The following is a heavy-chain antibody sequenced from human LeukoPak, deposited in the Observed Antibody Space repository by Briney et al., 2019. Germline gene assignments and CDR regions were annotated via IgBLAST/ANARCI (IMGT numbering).Heavy chain of an antibody. Sequence: AASVKVSCKASGYTFTSYYMHWVRQAPGQGLEWMGIINPSGGSTSYAQKFQGRVTMTRDTSTSTVYMELNSLRAEDTAVYYCARVQSYWGWGNDAFDIWGQGTMVTVSS. J-gene: IGHJ3*02. CDR3: ARVQSYWGWGNDAFDI. V-gene: IGHV1-46*01. CDR1: GYTFTSYY. D-gene: IGHD7-27*01. CDR2: INPSGGST.